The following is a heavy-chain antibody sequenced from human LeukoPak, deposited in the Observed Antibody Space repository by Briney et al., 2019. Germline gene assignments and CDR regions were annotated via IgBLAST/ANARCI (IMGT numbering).Heavy chain of an antibody. J-gene: IGHJ4*02. CDR2: IIPIFGTA. Sequence: ASVKVSCKASGGTFSSYAISWVRQAPGQGLEWMGGIIPIFGTANYAQKFQGRVTITADKSTSTAYMELSSLRSEDTAVYYCARDQWDHKGYDYWGQGTLVTVSS. CDR3: ARDQWDHKGYDY. D-gene: IGHD1-26*01. CDR1: GGTFSSYA. V-gene: IGHV1-69*06.